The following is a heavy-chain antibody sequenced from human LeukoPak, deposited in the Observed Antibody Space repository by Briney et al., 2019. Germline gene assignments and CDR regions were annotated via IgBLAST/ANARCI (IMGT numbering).Heavy chain of an antibody. Sequence: GGSLRLTCAAPGFTFSSYGMHWVRQAPGKGLEWVAVISYDGSNKYYADSVKGRFTISRDNSKNTPYLQMNSLRAEDTAVYYCAKVYYYDSSGYFDYWGQGTLVTVSS. V-gene: IGHV3-30*18. CDR3: AKVYYYDSSGYFDY. CDR2: ISYDGSNK. CDR1: GFTFSSYG. J-gene: IGHJ4*02. D-gene: IGHD3-22*01.